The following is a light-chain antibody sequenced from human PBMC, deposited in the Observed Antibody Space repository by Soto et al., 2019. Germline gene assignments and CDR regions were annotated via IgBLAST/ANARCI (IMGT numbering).Light chain of an antibody. CDR2: DAS. Sequence: EIVLTQSPGTLSLSPGERATLSCRASQSVSSTYLVWYQQKPGQAPRLLIYDASNRATGIPARFSGSGSGTEFTLTISGLQSEDFAVYYCQQYGDWPPDTFGQGTKVDIK. CDR1: QSVSSTY. CDR3: QQYGDWPPDT. J-gene: IGKJ2*01. V-gene: IGKV3-20*01.